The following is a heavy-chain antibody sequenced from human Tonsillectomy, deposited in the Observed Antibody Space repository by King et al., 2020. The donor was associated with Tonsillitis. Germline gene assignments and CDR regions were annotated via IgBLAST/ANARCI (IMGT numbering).Heavy chain of an antibody. CDR1: GYSFTNYD. D-gene: IGHD6-13*01. CDR2: MNTNSGNT. Sequence: QLVQSGAEVKKPGASVKVSCKASGYSFTNYDIHWVRQATGQGLEWMGWMNTNSGNTGYAQKFQGRVTMTRNTSISTAYMDLSSLRSEDTAVYYCATIAAAVDYWGQGTLVTVSS. CDR3: ATIAAAVDY. V-gene: IGHV1-8*02. J-gene: IGHJ4*02.